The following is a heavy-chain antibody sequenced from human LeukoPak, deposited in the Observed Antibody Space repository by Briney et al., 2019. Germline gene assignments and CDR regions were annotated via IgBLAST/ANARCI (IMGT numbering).Heavy chain of an antibody. Sequence: PSETLSLTCTVSGGSLSSNSYYWSWIRQPAGKGLEWIGRIYTSGSTNYNPSLKSRVTISVDTSKNQFSLKLPSVTAADTAVYYCARDVISGYYYYMDVWGKGTTVTVSS. CDR3: ARDVISGYYYYMDV. D-gene: IGHD2/OR15-2a*01. CDR2: IYTSGST. V-gene: IGHV4-61*02. CDR1: GGSLSSNSYY. J-gene: IGHJ6*03.